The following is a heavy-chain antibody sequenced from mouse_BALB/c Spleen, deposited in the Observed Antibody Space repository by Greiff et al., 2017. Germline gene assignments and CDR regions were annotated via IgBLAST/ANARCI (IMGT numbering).Heavy chain of an antibody. Sequence: EVHLVESGGGLVKPGGSLKLSCAASGFTFSSYAMSWVRQTPEKRLEWVASISSGGSTYYPDSVKGRFTISRDNARNILYLQMSSLRSEDTAMYYCARGGNYEDWGQGTLVTVSA. CDR1: GFTFSSYA. CDR3: ARGGNYED. CDR2: ISSGGST. V-gene: IGHV5-6-5*01. J-gene: IGHJ3*01. D-gene: IGHD2-1*01.